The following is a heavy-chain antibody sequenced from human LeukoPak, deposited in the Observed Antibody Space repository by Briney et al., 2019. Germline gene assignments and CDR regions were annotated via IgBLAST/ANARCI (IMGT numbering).Heavy chain of an antibody. Sequence: PGGSLRLSCAASGFTFSSYGMHWVRQAPGKGLEWVAVIWYGGSNKYYADSVKGRFTISRDNSKNTLYLQMNSLRAEDTAVYYCAKELVPAAIHDAFDIWGQGTMVTVSS. J-gene: IGHJ3*02. D-gene: IGHD2-2*02. CDR2: IWYGGSNK. CDR1: GFTFSSYG. CDR3: AKELVPAAIHDAFDI. V-gene: IGHV3-30*02.